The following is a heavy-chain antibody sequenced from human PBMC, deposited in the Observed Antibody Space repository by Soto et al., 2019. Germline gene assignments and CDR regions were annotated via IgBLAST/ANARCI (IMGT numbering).Heavy chain of an antibody. D-gene: IGHD4-17*01. J-gene: IGHJ5*02. CDR2: IIPILGIA. CDR1: RGTFSIYT. Sequence: GASVKVSCKASRGTFSIYTTIWVRQAPGQGLEWMGRIIPILGIANYAQKFQGRVTITADKSTSTAYMELSSLRSEDTAVYYCARSPFNYGDYVTWFDPWGQGTLVTVS. V-gene: IGHV1-69*02. CDR3: ARSPFNYGDYVTWFDP.